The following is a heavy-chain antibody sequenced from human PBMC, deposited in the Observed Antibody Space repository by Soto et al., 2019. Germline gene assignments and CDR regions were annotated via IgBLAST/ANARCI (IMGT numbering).Heavy chain of an antibody. CDR2: IYDSGSP. J-gene: IGHJ4*02. Sequence: QMQLQESGPGLVSPSQTLSLTCTVSGGSISSDGDYYRWSWIRQHPGKGLEWIGYIYDSGSPYYHPSLESRVTVSVDTSKNQFSLKLSSRTAADTAVYYCARVRENYFDSWGQGILVTVSS. V-gene: IGHV4-31*03. CDR1: GGSISSDGDYYR. CDR3: ARVRENYFDS.